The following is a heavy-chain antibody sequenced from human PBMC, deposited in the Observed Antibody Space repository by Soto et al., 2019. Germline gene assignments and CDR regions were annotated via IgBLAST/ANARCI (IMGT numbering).Heavy chain of an antibody. CDR1: GFTFSSYA. CDR2: ISSNGGST. J-gene: IGHJ3*02. D-gene: IGHD6-13*01. CDR3: ARDSLRELVPGAFDI. Sequence: GGSLRLSCAASGFTFSSYAMHRVRQAPGKGLEYVSAISSNGGSTYYANSVKGRFTISRDNSKNTLYLQMGSLRAEDMAVYYCARDSLRELVPGAFDIWGQGTMVTVSS. V-gene: IGHV3-64*01.